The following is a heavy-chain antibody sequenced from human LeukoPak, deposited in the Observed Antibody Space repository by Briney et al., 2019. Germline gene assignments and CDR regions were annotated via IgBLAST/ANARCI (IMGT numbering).Heavy chain of an antibody. CDR3: AREHFDWLSVSKINCFDP. D-gene: IGHD3-9*01. CDR2: ISAYNDNT. CDR1: GYTFTSYD. J-gene: IGHJ5*02. V-gene: IGHV1-18*01. Sequence: ASVKVSCKASGYTFTSYDIGWVRQAPGQGLEWMGWISAYNDNTNYAQKLQGRVTMTTDTSTSTAYMDLRSLRSEDTAVYYCAREHFDWLSVSKINCFDPWGQGTLVTVSS.